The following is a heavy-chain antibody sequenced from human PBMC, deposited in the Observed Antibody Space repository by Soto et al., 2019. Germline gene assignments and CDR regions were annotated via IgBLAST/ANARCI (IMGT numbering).Heavy chain of an antibody. CDR1: GFTFSSYA. CDR2: ISGSGGST. J-gene: IGHJ5*02. V-gene: IGHV3-23*01. D-gene: IGHD5-12*01. CDR3: AKDIVDIVAPGVGWFDP. Sequence: GGSLRLSCAASGFTFSSYAMSWVRQAPGKGLEWVSAISGSGGSTYYADSVKGRFTISRDNSKNTLYLQMNSLRAEDTAVYYCAKDIVDIVAPGVGWFDPWGQGTLVTVSS.